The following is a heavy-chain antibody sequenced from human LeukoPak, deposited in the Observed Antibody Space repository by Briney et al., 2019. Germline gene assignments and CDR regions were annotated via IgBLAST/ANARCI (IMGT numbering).Heavy chain of an antibody. V-gene: IGHV4-39*01. Sequence: SETLSLTCTVSGGSISSSSYYWGWIRQPPGKGLEWIGSIYYSGSTYYNPSLKSRVTISVDTSKNQFSLKLSSVTAADTAVYYCAGYTNSSGWCWSFDYWGQGTLVTVSS. CDR3: AGYTNSSGWCWSFDY. J-gene: IGHJ4*02. CDR2: IYYSGST. D-gene: IGHD6-19*01. CDR1: GGSISSSSYY.